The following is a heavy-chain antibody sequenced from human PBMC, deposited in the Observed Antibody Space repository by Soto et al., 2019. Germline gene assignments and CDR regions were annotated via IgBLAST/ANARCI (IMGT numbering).Heavy chain of an antibody. Sequence: QVQLVESGGGVVQPGRSLRLSCAASGFTFSTYAMYWVRQSPGKGLEWVAVISNDGGNQNYGDSVKGRFTISRDNSKDPLYLQMDSLSPEDTAAYLCARDGPIPAAGHNWSDPWCQGPLVTVSS. CDR1: GFTFSTYA. CDR2: ISNDGGNQ. CDR3: ARDGPIPAAGHNWSDP. D-gene: IGHD6-13*01. J-gene: IGHJ5*02. V-gene: IGHV3-30-3*01.